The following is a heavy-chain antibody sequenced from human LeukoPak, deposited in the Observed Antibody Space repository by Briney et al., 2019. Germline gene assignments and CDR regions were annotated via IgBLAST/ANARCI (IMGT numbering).Heavy chain of an antibody. CDR2: INLDGPQK. V-gene: IGHV3-7*04. Sequence: RGTLRLSCAASGFTFSISYLTSVRGAEGKGLEWVANINLDGPQKYYVDSVKGRFTISRDNAKNSLFLQMNRLRAEDTAVYYCARDHPWAQGTVVSVSS. CDR1: GFTFSISY. CDR3: ARDHP. J-gene: IGHJ5*02.